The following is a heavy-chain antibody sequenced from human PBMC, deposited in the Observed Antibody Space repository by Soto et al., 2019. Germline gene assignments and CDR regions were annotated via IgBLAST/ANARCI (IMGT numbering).Heavy chain of an antibody. Sequence: TQFRTCPVSDGSVSSDAHYWNWIRQPPGQGLEWIGYIFYSGSAYYNPSPQSRVSMSVDTSNNQFSLKMKSLTAADTAVYYCARSTYSYAFNYWGRETLVTVSS. CDR1: DGSVSSDAHY. J-gene: IGHJ4*02. D-gene: IGHD3-16*01. CDR3: ARSTYSYAFNY. CDR2: IFYSGSA. V-gene: IGHV4-30-4*01.